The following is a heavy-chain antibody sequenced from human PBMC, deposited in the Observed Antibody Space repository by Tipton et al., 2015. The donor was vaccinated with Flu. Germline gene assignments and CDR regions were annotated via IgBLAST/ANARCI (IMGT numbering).Heavy chain of an antibody. CDR1: GYTFTSYY. CDR2: INPSGGST. Sequence: QLVQSGAEVKKPGASVKVSCKASGYTFTSYYMHWVRQAPGQGLEWMGIINPSGGSTSYAQKVQGRVTMTRDTSTSTVYMELSSLRSEDTAVYYCARDLGIVGATAYGMDVWGQGTTVTASS. CDR3: ARDLGIVGATAYGMDV. J-gene: IGHJ6*02. D-gene: IGHD1-26*01. V-gene: IGHV1-46*01.